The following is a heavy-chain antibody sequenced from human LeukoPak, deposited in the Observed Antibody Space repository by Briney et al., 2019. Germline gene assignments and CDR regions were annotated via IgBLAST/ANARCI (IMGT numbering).Heavy chain of an antibody. Sequence: PGGSLRLSCAASGFTFSNAWRSWVRQAPGKGLEWVGRIKSKTDGGTTDYAAPVKGRFTISRDDSKNTLYLQMNSLKTEDTAVYYCTTRYCSGGSCSTWGQGTLVTVSS. D-gene: IGHD2-15*01. CDR3: TTRYCSGGSCST. CDR2: IKSKTDGGTT. V-gene: IGHV3-15*01. CDR1: GFTFSNAW. J-gene: IGHJ5*02.